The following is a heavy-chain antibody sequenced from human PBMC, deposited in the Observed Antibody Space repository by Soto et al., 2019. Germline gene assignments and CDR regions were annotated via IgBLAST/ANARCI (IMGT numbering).Heavy chain of an antibody. Sequence: ASVKVSCKASGYSFTGYYIHWLRQAPGQGLEWMGWIYPNSGDAKSAQKFQGRLTLTRGTSITTAYMELSSLRSDDTAIYYCASLQTSGWYGVHWGQGTLVTAPQ. CDR3: ASLQTSGWYGVH. V-gene: IGHV1-2*02. D-gene: IGHD6-19*01. J-gene: IGHJ4*02. CDR1: GYSFTGYY. CDR2: IYPNSGDA.